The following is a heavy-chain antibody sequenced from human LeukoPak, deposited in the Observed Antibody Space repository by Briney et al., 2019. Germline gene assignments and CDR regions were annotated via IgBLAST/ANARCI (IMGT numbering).Heavy chain of an antibody. J-gene: IGHJ4*02. CDR2: ISGSSSDR. CDR1: GFTFSSYG. D-gene: IGHD2-2*01. Sequence: GSLRLSCAASGFTFSSYGMNWVRQAPGKGLEWVSYISGSSSDRYYADSVKGRFTISRDNAKNSLYLQMNSLRAEDTAVYYCARDTVPAALDYWGQGTLVTVSS. CDR3: ARDTVPAALDY. V-gene: IGHV3-21*05.